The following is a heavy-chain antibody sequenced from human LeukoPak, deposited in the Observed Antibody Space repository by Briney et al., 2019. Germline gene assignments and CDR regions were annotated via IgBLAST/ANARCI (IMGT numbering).Heavy chain of an antibody. CDR3: ARDGGSYYGNWFDP. CDR2: INPNSGGT. Sequence: ASVTVSCKASGYTFTGYYMHWVRQAPGQGLEWMGWINPNSGGTNYAQKFQGRVTMTRDTSISTAYMELSRLRSDDTAVYYCARDGGSYYGNWFDPWGQGTLVTVSS. J-gene: IGHJ5*02. CDR1: GYTFTGYY. D-gene: IGHD1-26*01. V-gene: IGHV1-2*02.